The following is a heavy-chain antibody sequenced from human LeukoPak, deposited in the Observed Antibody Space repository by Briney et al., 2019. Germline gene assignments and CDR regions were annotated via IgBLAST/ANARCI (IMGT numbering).Heavy chain of an antibody. J-gene: IGHJ4*02. CDR2: ISAYNGNT. CDR3: AREHPYCSSTSCYGY. D-gene: IGHD2-2*01. Sequence: GASVKVSCKASGYTLTSYGISWVRQAPGQGLEWMGWISAYNGNTNYAQKLQGRVTMTTDTSTSTAYMELRSLRSDDTAVYYCAREHPYCSSTSCYGYWGQGTLVTVSS. CDR1: GYTLTSYG. V-gene: IGHV1-18*01.